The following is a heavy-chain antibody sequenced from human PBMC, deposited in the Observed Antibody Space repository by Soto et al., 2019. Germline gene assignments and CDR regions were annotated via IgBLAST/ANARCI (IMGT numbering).Heavy chain of an antibody. V-gene: IGHV5-51*01. Sequence: GESLKISCKGSGYSFTSYWIGWVRQMPGKGLEWMGIIYPGDSDTRYSPSFQGQVTISADKSISTAYLQWSSLKASDTAMYYCARPIYYDSSGYYYHLAFDIWGQGTMVTVSS. D-gene: IGHD3-22*01. CDR1: GYSFTSYW. CDR2: IYPGDSDT. CDR3: ARPIYYDSSGYYYHLAFDI. J-gene: IGHJ3*02.